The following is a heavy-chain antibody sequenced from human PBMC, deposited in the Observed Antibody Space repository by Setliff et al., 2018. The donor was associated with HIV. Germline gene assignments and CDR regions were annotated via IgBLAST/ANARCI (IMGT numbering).Heavy chain of an antibody. D-gene: IGHD5-12*01. V-gene: IGHV4-39*01. CDR2: VYYSGGT. CDR3: ARLGDSGYDFRGYFDY. J-gene: IGHJ4*02. CDR1: GGSVSDTSYY. Sequence: LSLTCTVSGGSVSDTSYYWGWIRQPPGKGLEWLANVYYSGGTYYNPSLNSRVTISVDMSRNQFSLKPTSVTAADTALYFCARLGDSGYDFRGYFDYWGQGKLVTVSS.